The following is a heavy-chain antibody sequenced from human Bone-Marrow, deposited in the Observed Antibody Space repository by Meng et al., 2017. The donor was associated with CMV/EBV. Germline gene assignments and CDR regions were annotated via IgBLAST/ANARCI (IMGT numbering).Heavy chain of an antibody. V-gene: IGHV1-2*02. J-gene: IGHJ4*02. D-gene: IGHD1-26*01. CDR3: ARVALYSGSLELGYYFDY. CDR2: ISPNSGGT. CDR1: GYTFTGYY. Sequence: ASVKVSCKASGYTFTGYYMHWVRQAPGQGLEWMGWISPNSGGTNSAQKFQGRVTMTRDTSISTAYMELSSLRSEDTAVYYCARVALYSGSLELGYYFDYWGQGTLVTVSS.